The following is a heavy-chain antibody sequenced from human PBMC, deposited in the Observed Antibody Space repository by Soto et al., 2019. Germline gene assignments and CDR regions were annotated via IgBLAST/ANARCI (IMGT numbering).Heavy chain of an antibody. CDR2: ISYDGSNK. CDR3: APKGGGPTVTTYYYYYGMDV. Sequence: QVQLVESGGGVVQPGRSLRLSCAASGFTFSSYAMHWVRQAPGKGLEWVAVISYDGSNKYYADSVKGRFTISSDNSKNTMYLQMNSLRAEDTAVYYCAPKGGGPTVTTYYYYYGMDVWGQGTTVTVSS. V-gene: IGHV3-30-3*01. CDR1: GFTFSSYA. J-gene: IGHJ6*02. D-gene: IGHD4-17*01.